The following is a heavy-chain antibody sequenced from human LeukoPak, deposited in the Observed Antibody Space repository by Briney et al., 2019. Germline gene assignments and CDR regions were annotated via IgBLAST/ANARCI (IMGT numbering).Heavy chain of an antibody. V-gene: IGHV4-39*07. CDR1: GGSISSSSYY. D-gene: IGHD2-2*02. Sequence: PSETLSLTCTVSGGSISSSSYYWGWIRQPPGKGLEWIGSIYYSGSTYYNPSLKSRVTISVDTSKNQFSLKLSSVTAADTAVYYCASFPHCSSTSCYRGYWGQGTLVTVSS. CDR2: IYYSGST. J-gene: IGHJ4*02. CDR3: ASFPHCSSTSCYRGY.